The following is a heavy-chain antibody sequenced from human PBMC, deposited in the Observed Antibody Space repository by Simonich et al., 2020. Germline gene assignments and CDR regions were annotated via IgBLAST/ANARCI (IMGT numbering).Heavy chain of an antibody. Sequence: QVQLVESGGGVVQPGRSLRLSCAASGFTFSSYAMHWFRQAPGKGLEWVDFITYDGSKKYYADSVKGRFPISRDNSTNTLYLQMNSLRAEDTAVYYCARDGERYCGGDCYSYFDYWGQGTLVTVSS. D-gene: IGHD2-21*02. CDR1: GFTFSSYA. CDR2: ITYDGSKK. V-gene: IGHV3-30*07. J-gene: IGHJ4*02. CDR3: ARDGERYCGGDCYSYFDY.